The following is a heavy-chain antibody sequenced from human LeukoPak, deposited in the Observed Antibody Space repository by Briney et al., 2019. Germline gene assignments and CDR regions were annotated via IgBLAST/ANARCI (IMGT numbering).Heavy chain of an antibody. D-gene: IGHD2-2*01. J-gene: IGHJ3*01. V-gene: IGHV1-18*03. CDR1: GYTFTSYG. Sequence: ASVKVSCKASGYTFTSYGISWVRQAPGQGLEWMGWINADSGDTKYAQKFQGRVTVTRDTSISTAYMELSSLMSDDMAVYFCARDQGDYYCSSTTCSGGAFDFWGQGTMVTVSS. CDR3: ARDQGDYYCSSTTCSGGAFDF. CDR2: INADSGDT.